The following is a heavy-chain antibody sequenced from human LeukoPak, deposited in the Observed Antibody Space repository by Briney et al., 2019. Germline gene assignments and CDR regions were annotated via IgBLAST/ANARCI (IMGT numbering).Heavy chain of an antibody. CDR1: GGTFSSYA. CDR3: ARNGGLLNSLDY. Sequence: SVKVSCKASGGTFSSYAISWVRQAPGQGLEWMGRIIPILGIANYAQKFQGRVTITADKSTSTAYMELNSLRSEDTAVYYCARNGGLLNSLDYWGQGTLVTVSS. CDR2: IIPILGIA. V-gene: IGHV1-69*04. J-gene: IGHJ4*02. D-gene: IGHD4-23*01.